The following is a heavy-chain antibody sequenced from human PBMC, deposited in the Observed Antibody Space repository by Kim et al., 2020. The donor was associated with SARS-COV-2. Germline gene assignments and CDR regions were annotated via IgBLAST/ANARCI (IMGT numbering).Heavy chain of an antibody. CDR1: GFTFSSYG. J-gene: IGHJ4*02. CDR2: ISYDGSNK. CDR3: CRNDYGDY. V-gene: IGHV3-30*03. Sequence: GGSLRLSCAASGFTFSSYGMHWVRQAPGKGLEWVAVISYDGSNKYYADSVKGRFTISRDNSKNTLYLQMNSRRAEDTAVYYCCRNDYGDYWGQGTLVTVSS.